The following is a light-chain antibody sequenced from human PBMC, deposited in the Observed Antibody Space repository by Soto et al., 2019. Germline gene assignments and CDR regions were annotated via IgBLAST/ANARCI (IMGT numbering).Light chain of an antibody. Sequence: EIVMTQSPDTLYVSPGEGATLSCRASQSVRTKLAWYQQKPGQAPRLLIYDASNRATGIPARFSGSGSGTDFTLTISSLEPEDFAVYYCQQRSNWPITFGQGTRLEIK. CDR1: QSVRTK. V-gene: IGKV3-11*01. CDR2: DAS. CDR3: QQRSNWPIT. J-gene: IGKJ5*01.